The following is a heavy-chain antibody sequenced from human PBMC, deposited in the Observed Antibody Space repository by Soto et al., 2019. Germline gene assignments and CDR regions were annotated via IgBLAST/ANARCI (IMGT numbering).Heavy chain of an antibody. J-gene: IGHJ4*02. Sequence: QVQLQESGPGLVKPSQTLSLTCTVSGGSISSGDYYWSWIRQPPGKGLEWIGYIYYSGSTYYNPSLKSGVTISVDTSTNQFSRKLSSVTAADTAVYYCASVDTAMAKRFDYWGQGTLVTVSS. CDR1: GGSISSGDYY. D-gene: IGHD5-18*01. V-gene: IGHV4-30-4*01. CDR2: IYYSGST. CDR3: ASVDTAMAKRFDY.